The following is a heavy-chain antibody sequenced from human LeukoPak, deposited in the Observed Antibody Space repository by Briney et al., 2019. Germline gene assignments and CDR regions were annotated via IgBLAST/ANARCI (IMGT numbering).Heavy chain of an antibody. CDR1: GFSFSSYS. Sequence: AGGSLRLSCVASGFSFSSYSMTWLPSAPGKGLVWVSSINSNNEYTYHTDSVKGRFTISRDNAKNSLYLHMNSLRAGDTAVYFCAREPGSFDILAGYYLDGNYYNAMDVWGKGTTVTVSS. V-gene: IGHV3-21*01. D-gene: IGHD3-9*01. J-gene: IGHJ6*01. CDR2: INSNNEYT. CDR3: AREPGSFDILAGYYLDGNYYNAMDV.